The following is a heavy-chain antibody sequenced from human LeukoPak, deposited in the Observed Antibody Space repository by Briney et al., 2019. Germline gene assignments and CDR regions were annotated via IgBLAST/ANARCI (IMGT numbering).Heavy chain of an antibody. Sequence: SETLSLTCAVYGGSFSDYYWSWVRQPPGKGLEWIGEINHSGSTNYNPSLKTRVTISVDTSKNQFSLKVNSVTAADAAVYYCARGDIVVVPAAKAYYYYMDVWGKGTTVTVSS. CDR3: ARGDIVVVPAAKAYYYYMDV. J-gene: IGHJ6*03. V-gene: IGHV4-34*01. CDR2: INHSGST. D-gene: IGHD2-2*01. CDR1: GGSFSDYY.